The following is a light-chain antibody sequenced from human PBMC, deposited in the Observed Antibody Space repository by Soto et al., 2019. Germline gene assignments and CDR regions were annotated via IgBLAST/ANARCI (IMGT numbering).Light chain of an antibody. V-gene: IGKV3-20*01. J-gene: IGKJ1*01. CDR3: QQYGSSPWT. CDR2: GAS. Sequence: DIEMTQSPPILSVSPGEGATLSCRASQSVSSDLAWYHQKPGQAPRLLIYGASSRATGIPDRFSGSGSGTDFTLTISRLEPEDFAVYCCQQYGSSPWTFGQGTKVDIK. CDR1: QSVSSD.